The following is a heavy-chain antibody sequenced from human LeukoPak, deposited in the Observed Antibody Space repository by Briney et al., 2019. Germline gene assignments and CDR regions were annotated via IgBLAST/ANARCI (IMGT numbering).Heavy chain of an antibody. D-gene: IGHD3-10*01. Sequence: GASVKVSCKASGYTFTSYDINWVRQATGQGLEWMGWMNPNSGNTGYAQKFQGRVTITRNTSISTAYMELSSLRSEDTAVYYCARVIHYGSGSDYWGQGTLVTVSS. CDR2: MNPNSGNT. J-gene: IGHJ4*02. CDR1: GYTFTSYD. V-gene: IGHV1-8*03. CDR3: ARVIHYGSGSDY.